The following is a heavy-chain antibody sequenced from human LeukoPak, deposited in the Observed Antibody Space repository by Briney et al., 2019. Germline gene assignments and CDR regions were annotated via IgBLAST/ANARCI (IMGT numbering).Heavy chain of an antibody. CDR2: IKQDGSEE. CDR3: ARAYDFWSGYWLDY. CDR1: GFTFSSYW. Sequence: GGSLRLSCAASGFTFSSYWMSWVRQAPGKGLEWVANIKQDGSEEYYVDSVKGRFTISRDNAKNSLYLQMNSLRAEDTAVYYCARAYDFWSGYWLDYWGQGTLVTVSS. D-gene: IGHD3-3*01. J-gene: IGHJ4*02. V-gene: IGHV3-7*01.